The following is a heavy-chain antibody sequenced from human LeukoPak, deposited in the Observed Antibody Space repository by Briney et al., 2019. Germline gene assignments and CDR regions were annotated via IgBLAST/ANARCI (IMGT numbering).Heavy chain of an antibody. Sequence: SETLSLTCTVSGGSIKNYYWTWIRQPPGKGLEWIGYIYYSGSTSSNPSLKSRVTISVDTSKNQFSLRLKYVTAADTAVYYCARDVPRGTGFMDVWGKGTTVTVSS. CDR2: IYYSGST. J-gene: IGHJ6*03. CDR1: GGSIKNYY. CDR3: ARDVPRGTGFMDV. D-gene: IGHD3-10*01. V-gene: IGHV4-59*01.